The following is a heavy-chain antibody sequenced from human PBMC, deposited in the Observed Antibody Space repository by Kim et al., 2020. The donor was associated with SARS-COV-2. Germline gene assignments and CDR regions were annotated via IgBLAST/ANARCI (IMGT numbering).Heavy chain of an antibody. V-gene: IGHV4-39*07. Sequence: NQSPTRRITISVDTSKNQSSLKLSSVTAADTAVYYCAREKPMDGGWFDPWGQGTLVTVSS. J-gene: IGHJ5*02. D-gene: IGHD3-10*01. CDR3: AREKPMDGGWFDP.